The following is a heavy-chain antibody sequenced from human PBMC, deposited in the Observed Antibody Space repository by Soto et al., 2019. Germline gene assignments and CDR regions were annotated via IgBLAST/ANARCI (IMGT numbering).Heavy chain of an antibody. V-gene: IGHV1-69*13. CDR1: GGTFSSYA. D-gene: IGHD3-22*01. CDR2: IIPIFGTA. CDR3: ASLVNYYDSSGYYPDFDY. Sequence: SVKVSCKASGGTFSSYAMSWVRQAPGQGVEWMGGIIPIFGTANYAQKFQGRVTITADESTSTAYMELSSLRSEDTAVYYCASLVNYYDSSGYYPDFDYWGQGTLVTVSS. J-gene: IGHJ4*02.